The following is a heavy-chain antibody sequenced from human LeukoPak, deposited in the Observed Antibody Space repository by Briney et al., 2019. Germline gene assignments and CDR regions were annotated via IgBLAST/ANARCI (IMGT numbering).Heavy chain of an antibody. D-gene: IGHD4-17*01. CDR2: INHSGST. CDR1: GGSISSYY. J-gene: IGHJ4*02. V-gene: IGHV4-34*01. Sequence: SETLSLTCTVSGGSISSYYWSWIRQPPGKGLEWIGEINHSGSTNYNPSLKSRVTISVDTSKNQFSLKLSSVTAADTAVYYCARSSTVIDFDYWGQGTLVTVSS. CDR3: ARSSTVIDFDY.